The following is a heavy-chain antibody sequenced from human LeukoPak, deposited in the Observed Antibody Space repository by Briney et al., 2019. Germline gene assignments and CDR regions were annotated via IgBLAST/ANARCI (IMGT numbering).Heavy chain of an antibody. Sequence: GGSLRLSCAASGFTFSRYWMSWVRQVPRKGLEWVANIRQDGGEIYYADVVKGRFTISRDNAKNSLYPQINSLRAEDTAVYYCARSSYSSSSSVWGQGTMVTVSS. J-gene: IGHJ3*01. V-gene: IGHV3-7*03. CDR3: ARSSYSSSSSV. CDR2: IRQDGGEI. D-gene: IGHD6-6*01. CDR1: GFTFSRYW.